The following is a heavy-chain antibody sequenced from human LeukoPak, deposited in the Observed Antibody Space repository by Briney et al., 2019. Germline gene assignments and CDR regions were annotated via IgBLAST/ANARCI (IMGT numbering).Heavy chain of an antibody. J-gene: IGHJ4*02. Sequence: GESLRLSCAASGFTFSSYGMHWVRQAPPKGMEWVAVISYDGSNKYYADSVKGRFTISRDNSKNTLYLQMNSLRAEDTAVYYCAKGTYYYGLWGQGTLVTVSS. CDR1: GFTFSSYG. V-gene: IGHV3-30*18. CDR3: AKGTYYYGL. CDR2: ISYDGSNK. D-gene: IGHD3-10*01.